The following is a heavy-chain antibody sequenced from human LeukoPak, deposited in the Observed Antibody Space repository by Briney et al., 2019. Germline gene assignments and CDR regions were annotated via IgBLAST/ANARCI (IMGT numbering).Heavy chain of an antibody. D-gene: IGHD1-26*01. CDR3: ARATGIVAATLDY. J-gene: IGHJ4*02. Sequence: ASVKVSCKSSGGTFSSYGVNWVRQAPGQGLEWMGGIIPVFATPNFAQKFQGRVTISTDESACTAYMELHSLRSEDTAVYFCARATGIVAATLDYWGQGTLVTVSS. V-gene: IGHV1-69*05. CDR1: GGTFSSYG. CDR2: IIPVFATP.